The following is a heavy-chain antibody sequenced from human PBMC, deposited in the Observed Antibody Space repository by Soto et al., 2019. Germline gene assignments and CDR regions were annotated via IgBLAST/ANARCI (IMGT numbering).Heavy chain of an antibody. CDR3: ARWGMATISFDY. Sequence: TLSLTCTVSGGSISSYYWSWIRQPPGKGLEWIGYMYYSGGPKYNPSLKSRVTISVDTSKNQFSLKLSSVTAADTAVYYCARWGMATISFDYWGQGTLVTVSS. V-gene: IGHV4-59*01. CDR2: MYYSGGP. CDR1: GGSISSYY. D-gene: IGHD5-12*01. J-gene: IGHJ4*02.